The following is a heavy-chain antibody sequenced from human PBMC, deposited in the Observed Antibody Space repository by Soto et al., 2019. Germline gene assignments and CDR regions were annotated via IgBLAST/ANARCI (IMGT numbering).Heavy chain of an antibody. CDR2: INQDGSER. V-gene: IGHV3-7*01. CDR3: VCGGNYFVY. CDR1: EFTFSKYW. D-gene: IGHD3-16*01. J-gene: IGHJ4*02. Sequence: EAQLVESGGGLVQPGGSLRLSCAASEFTFSKYWMTWVRQSPGKGLEWVANINQDGSERYYVDSVRGRFTISRDNAKNSLYLQMNSLRAEDTAVYYCVCGGNYFVYWGQGTLVTVSP.